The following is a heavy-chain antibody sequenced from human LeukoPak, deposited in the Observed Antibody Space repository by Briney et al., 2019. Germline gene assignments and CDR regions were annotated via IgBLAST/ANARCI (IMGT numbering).Heavy chain of an antibody. CDR2: IRSKAYGGTT. Sequence: GGSLRLSCTASGFTFGDYAMSWFRQAPGKRLEWVGFIRSKAYGGTTEYAASVKGRFTISRDDSKSIAYLQMNSLKTEDTAVYYCTRDRGYSSSWYSRDYYYYYMDVWGKGTTVTVSS. V-gene: IGHV3-49*03. D-gene: IGHD6-13*01. CDR3: TRDRGYSSSWYSRDYYYYYMDV. J-gene: IGHJ6*03. CDR1: GFTFGDYA.